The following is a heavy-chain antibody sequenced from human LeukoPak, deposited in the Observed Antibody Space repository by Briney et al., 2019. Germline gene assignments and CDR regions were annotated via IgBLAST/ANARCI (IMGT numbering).Heavy chain of an antibody. D-gene: IGHD6-19*01. J-gene: IGHJ3*02. V-gene: IGHV1-8*02. CDR2: MNPNSGNT. CDR3: ARGAVASKGYAFDI. CDR1: GYTFTGYY. Sequence: ASVKVSCKASGYTFTGYYIHWVRQATGQGLEWMGWMNPNSGNTGYAQKFQGRVTMTRNTSISTAYMELSSLRSEDTAVYYCARGAVASKGYAFDIWGQGTMVTVSS.